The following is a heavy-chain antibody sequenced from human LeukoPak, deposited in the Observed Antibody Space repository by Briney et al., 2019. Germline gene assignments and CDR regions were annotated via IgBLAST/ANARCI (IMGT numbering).Heavy chain of an antibody. CDR2: IYYSGST. CDR1: GGSIISTTYY. J-gene: IGHJ4*02. D-gene: IGHD6-13*01. V-gene: IGHV4-39*01. Sequence: SETLSLTCTVSGGSIISTTYYWGWIRQPPGKGLEWIGSIYYSGSTYYSPSLKSRLTIFVDTSKNQFSLKLSSVTAADTAVYYCARGLSAAVDYWGQGTLVTVSS. CDR3: ARGLSAAVDY.